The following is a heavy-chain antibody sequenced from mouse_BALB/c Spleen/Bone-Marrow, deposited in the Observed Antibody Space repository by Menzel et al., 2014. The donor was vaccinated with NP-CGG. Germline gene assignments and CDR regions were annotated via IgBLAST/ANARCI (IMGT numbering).Heavy chain of an antibody. CDR2: VNPNNGGT. Sequence: VQLQQSGPDLVKPGASVKISCKASGYSFTDYYMHWVKRSHGKSLEWIGRVNPNNGGTDYNQKFEGKAILTVDKSSSTAFMELRSLTSEDSAVYYCARGPTTVVAYYYTLNYWGQGTSVTVSS. CDR3: ARGPTTVVAYYYTLNY. CDR1: GYSFTDYY. J-gene: IGHJ4*01. V-gene: IGHV1-34*01. D-gene: IGHD1-1*01.